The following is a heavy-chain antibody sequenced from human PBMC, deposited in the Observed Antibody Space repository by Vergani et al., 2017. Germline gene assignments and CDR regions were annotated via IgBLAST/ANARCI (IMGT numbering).Heavy chain of an antibody. CDR3: ARDDDYGDSYFDY. D-gene: IGHD4-17*01. J-gene: IGHJ4*02. CDR2: IWYDGSNK. CDR1: GFTFSSYG. V-gene: IGHV3-33*01. Sequence: QVQLVESGGGVVQPGRSLRLSCAASGFTFSSYGMHWVRQAPGKGLEWVAVIWYDGSNKYYADSVKGRFTISRDNSKNTLYLQMNSLRAEDTAVYYCARDDDYGDSYFDYWGQGTLVTVSS.